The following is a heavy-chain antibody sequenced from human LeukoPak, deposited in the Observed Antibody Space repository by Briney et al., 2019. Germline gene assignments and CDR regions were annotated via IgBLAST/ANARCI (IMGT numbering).Heavy chain of an antibody. CDR1: GFTFSSYA. D-gene: IGHD3-22*01. J-gene: IGHJ4*02. Sequence: GGSLRLSCSASGFTFSSYAMHWVRQAPGKGLEYVSAISGNGVSTYYADSVKGRFTISRDTSKNTLYLQMNTLRAEDTAVYYCAKGGRGTSGYYPFDYWGQGALVTVSS. CDR2: ISGNGVST. CDR3: AKGGRGTSGYYPFDY. V-gene: IGHV3-64*04.